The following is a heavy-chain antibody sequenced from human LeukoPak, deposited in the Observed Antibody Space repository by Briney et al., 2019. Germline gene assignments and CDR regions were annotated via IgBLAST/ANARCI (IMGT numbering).Heavy chain of an antibody. V-gene: IGHV5-51*01. Sequence: GEPLKISCTGSGYTFTDYWIGWVRQMPGKGLEWMGIIYPGDSDTRCSPSFQGQVTISADKSISTAYLQWSSLRASDTAMYYCARRAPSEEYFGIWGQGTLVTVSS. CDR1: GYTFTDYW. CDR2: IYPGDSDT. CDR3: ARRAPSEEYFGI. J-gene: IGHJ4*02. D-gene: IGHD2-2*01.